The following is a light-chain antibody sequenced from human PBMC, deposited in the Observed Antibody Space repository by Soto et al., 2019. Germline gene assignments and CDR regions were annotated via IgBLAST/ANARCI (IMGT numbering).Light chain of an antibody. CDR3: IQTYNPPYT. CDR2: GAS. J-gene: IGKJ2*01. Sequence: DIQMTQSPSSLSASVGDRVTITCRTSQNIIKYLNWYQQKPGKAPKFLIYGASTLQTGVPSKFRGGRSGANLTTTISSLKHAHFASYSTIQTYNPPYTFGKQTTL. V-gene: IGKV1-39*01. CDR1: QNIIKY.